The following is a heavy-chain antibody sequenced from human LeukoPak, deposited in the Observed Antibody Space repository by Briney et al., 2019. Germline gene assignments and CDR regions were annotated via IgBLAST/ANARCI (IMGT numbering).Heavy chain of an antibody. J-gene: IGHJ4*02. V-gene: IGHV3-13*01. CDR2: IGTAGDT. CDR3: ARQMTPHGNFDY. D-gene: IGHD1-26*01. Sequence: GGSLRLSCAASGFTLSNFAMHWVSQATGKGLEWVSAIGTAGDTFYPGSVKGRFTISRENAKNSLYLQMNNLRAEDTAVYYCARQMTPHGNFDYWGQGTLVTVSS. CDR1: GFTLSNFA.